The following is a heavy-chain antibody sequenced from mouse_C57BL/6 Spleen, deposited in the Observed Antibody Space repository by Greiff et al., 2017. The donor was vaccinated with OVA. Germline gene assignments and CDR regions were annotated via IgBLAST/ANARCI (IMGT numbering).Heavy chain of an antibody. CDR2: INPGSGGT. Sequence: QVQLKQSGAELVRPGTSVKVSCKASGYAFTNYLIEWVKQRPGQGLEWIGVINPGSGGTNYNEKFKGKATLTADKSSSTAYMQLSSLTSEDSAVYFCARGGKEYFDVWGTGTTVTVSS. CDR1: GYAFTNYL. J-gene: IGHJ1*03. V-gene: IGHV1-54*01. D-gene: IGHD2-1*01. CDR3: ARGGKEYFDV.